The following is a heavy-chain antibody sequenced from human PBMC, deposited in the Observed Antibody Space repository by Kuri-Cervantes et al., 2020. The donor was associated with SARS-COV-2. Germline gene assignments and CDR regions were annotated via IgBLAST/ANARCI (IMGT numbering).Heavy chain of an antibody. D-gene: IGHD4-17*01. J-gene: IGHJ6*03. V-gene: IGHV3-30*02. CDR3: SKDSLRRPFYYYYYYMDV. Sequence: GGSLRLSCAASGFTFSSYGMHWVRQAPGKGLEWVSFTRYDGSNKYYADSVKGRFTISRDNSKTTMYLQMNSLRAEDTAVYYCSKDSLRRPFYYYYYYMDVWGKGTTVTVSS. CDR1: GFTFSSYG. CDR2: TRYDGSNK.